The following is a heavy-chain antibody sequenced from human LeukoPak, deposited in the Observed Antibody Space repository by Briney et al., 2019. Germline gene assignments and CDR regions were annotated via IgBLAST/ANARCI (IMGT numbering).Heavy chain of an antibody. CDR1: GFTFSSYW. V-gene: IGHV3-74*01. CDR3: ARLYSSSLGLDY. J-gene: IGHJ4*02. Sequence: GGSLRLSCAASGFTFSSYWMHWVRQAPGKRLVWVSRINSDGSSTTYADSVKGRFTISRDNAKNTLYLQMNSLRAEDTAVYYCARLYSSSLGLDYWGQGILVTVSS. D-gene: IGHD6-6*01. CDR2: INSDGSST.